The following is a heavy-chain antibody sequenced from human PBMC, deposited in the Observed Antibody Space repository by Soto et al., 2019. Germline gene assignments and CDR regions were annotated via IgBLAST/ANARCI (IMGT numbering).Heavy chain of an antibody. Sequence: GASVKVSCKASGGTFSSYAISWVRQAPGQGLEWMGGIIPIFGTANYAQKFQGRVTITADESTSTAYMELSSLRSEDTAVYYCARDPPPVVNPGNYWGQGTLVTVSS. V-gene: IGHV1-69*13. CDR1: GGTFSSYA. D-gene: IGHD2-15*01. CDR3: ARDPPPVVNPGNY. J-gene: IGHJ4*02. CDR2: IIPIFGTA.